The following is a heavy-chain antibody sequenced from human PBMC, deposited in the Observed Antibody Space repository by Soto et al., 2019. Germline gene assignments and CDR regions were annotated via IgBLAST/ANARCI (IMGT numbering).Heavy chain of an antibody. J-gene: IGHJ6*02. Sequence: PXESLKLSCKCSGYSCTSYWIGLVLQMPGKGLEWMGIIYPGDSDTRYSPSFQGQVTISADKSISTAYLQWSSLKASDTAMYYCARRAGYYYDSSGYYNLNHYYYYGMDVWGQGTTVTVSS. CDR1: GYSCTSYW. CDR3: ARRAGYYYDSSGYYNLNHYYYYGMDV. D-gene: IGHD3-22*01. V-gene: IGHV5-51*01. CDR2: IYPGDSDT.